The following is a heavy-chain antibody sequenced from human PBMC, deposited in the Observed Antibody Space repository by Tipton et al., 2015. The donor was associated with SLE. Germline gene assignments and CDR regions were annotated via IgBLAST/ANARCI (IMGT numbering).Heavy chain of an antibody. CDR1: GGSISSGSYY. CDR3: ARDRVYSSGIDP. J-gene: IGHJ5*02. Sequence: TLSLTCTVSGGSISSGSYYWSWIRQPAGKGLVWIGHIYASGGTNYNPSLKSRVTISVDTSKNQFSLKLSSVTAADTAVYYCARDRVYSSGIDPWGQGTLVTVSS. CDR2: IYASGGT. V-gene: IGHV4-61*09. D-gene: IGHD6-25*01.